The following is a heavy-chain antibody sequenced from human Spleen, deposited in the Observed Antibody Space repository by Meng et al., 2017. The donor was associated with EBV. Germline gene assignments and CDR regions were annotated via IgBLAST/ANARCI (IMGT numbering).Heavy chain of an antibody. J-gene: IGHJ4*02. D-gene: IGHD5-18*01. V-gene: IGHV3-30*03. CDR2: ISPDGSNE. Sequence: VWPGRAAAPPGGSLRLSCAAPVFTLSTYCIHWVRQAPGKGLEWLAVISPDGSNEFYVDSVRGRFTFSRDNSKNTFYLQMNSLRPEDTAVYYCARNRRYTYGTIDYWGQGTLVTVSS. CDR1: VFTLSTYC. CDR3: ARNRRYTYGTIDY.